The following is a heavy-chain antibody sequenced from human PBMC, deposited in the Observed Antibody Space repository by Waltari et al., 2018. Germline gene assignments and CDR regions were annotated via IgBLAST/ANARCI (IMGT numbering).Heavy chain of an antibody. CDR2: INHSGGT. J-gene: IGHJ3*02. CDR3: ARAYYDILTGDDAFDI. V-gene: IGHV4-34*01. CDR1: GGSFSGYY. Sequence: QVQLQQWGAGLLKPSETLSLTCAVYGGSFSGYYWSWIRQPPGKGLEWIGEINHSGGTNYNPSLKSRVTIAVDTSKNQFSLKLSSVTAADTAVYYCARAYYDILTGDDAFDIWGQGTMVTVSS. D-gene: IGHD3-9*01.